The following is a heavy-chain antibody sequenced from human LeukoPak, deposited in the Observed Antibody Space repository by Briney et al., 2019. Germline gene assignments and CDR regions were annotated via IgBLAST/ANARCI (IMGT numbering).Heavy chain of an antibody. CDR3: ATDLADCSSTSCYSA. J-gene: IGHJ4*02. CDR2: FDPEDGET. CDR1: GYTLTELS. D-gene: IGHD2-2*01. V-gene: IGHV1-24*01. Sequence: GASVKVSCKVSGYTLTELSMHWVRQAPGKGLEWMGGFDPEDGETIYAQKFQGRVTMTEDTSTDTAYMELSSLRSEDTAVYYCATDLADCSSTSCYSAWGQGTLVTVSS.